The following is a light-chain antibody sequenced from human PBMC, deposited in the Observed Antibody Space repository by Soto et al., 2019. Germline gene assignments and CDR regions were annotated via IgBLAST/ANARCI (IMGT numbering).Light chain of an antibody. CDR2: EVV. Sequence: QSALTQPPSASGSPGQSVTISCTGTSSDVGGYNYVSWYQQHPGTAPKLMIYEVVKRPSGVPDRFSGSKSGNTASLTVSGLQAEDESDYYCSSYGGSTNVGFGGGTKLTVL. V-gene: IGLV2-8*01. CDR1: SSDVGGYNY. J-gene: IGLJ2*01. CDR3: SSYGGSTNVG.